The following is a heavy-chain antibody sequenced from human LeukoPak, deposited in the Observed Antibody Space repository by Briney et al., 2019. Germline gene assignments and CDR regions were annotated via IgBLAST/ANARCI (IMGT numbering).Heavy chain of an antibody. CDR1: GGSFSGYY. V-gene: IGHV4-34*01. D-gene: IGHD4-11*01. J-gene: IGHJ4*02. CDR3: ARGLFYSKIFDY. CDR2: INHSGST. Sequence: PSETLSLTCAVYGGSFSGYYWSWIRQPPGKGLEWIGEINHSGSTNYNPSLKSRVTISVDTSKNQFSLTLSSVTAADTAVYYCARGLFYSKIFDYWGQGTLVTVSS.